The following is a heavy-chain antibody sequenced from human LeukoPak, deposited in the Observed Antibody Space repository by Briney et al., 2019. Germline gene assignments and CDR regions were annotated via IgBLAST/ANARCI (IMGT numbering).Heavy chain of an antibody. J-gene: IGHJ4*02. D-gene: IGHD6-13*01. CDR1: GGTFSSYA. CDR2: IIPIFGTA. V-gene: IGHV1-69*13. CDR3: ARDQGYTSSWYGAFDY. Sequence: ASVKVSCKASGGTFSSYAISWVRQAPGQGLEWMGGIIPIFGTANYAQKFQGTVTITADEFTSTAYMELSSLRSEDTAVYYCARDQGYTSSWYGAFDYWGQGTLVTVSS.